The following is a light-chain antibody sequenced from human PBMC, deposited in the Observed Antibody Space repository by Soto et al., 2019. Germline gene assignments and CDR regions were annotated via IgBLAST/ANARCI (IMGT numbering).Light chain of an antibody. V-gene: IGKV3-20*01. Sequence: EIVLSQSPGTLSLSPGERATLSCRGSQSVSSSYLAWYQQKPGQAPRIIIFGASGRATGIPDRFSGSGSGTDFTLTISRLEPEDFAVYYCQQYGSLSWTFGQGTKVDIK. J-gene: IGKJ1*01. CDR1: QSVSSSY. CDR2: GAS. CDR3: QQYGSLSWT.